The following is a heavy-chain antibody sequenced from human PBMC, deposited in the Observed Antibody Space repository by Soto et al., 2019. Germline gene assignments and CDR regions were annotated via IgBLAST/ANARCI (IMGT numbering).Heavy chain of an antibody. CDR2: IDWDDDK. CDR1: GFSLSTSGMR. J-gene: IGHJ6*02. CDR3: ARIKHYYGMDV. V-gene: IGHV2-70*04. Sequence: SGPTLVNPTQTLTLTCTFSGFSLSTSGMRVSWIRQPPGKALEWLARIDWDDDKFYSTSLKTRLTISKDTSKNQVVLTMTNMDTVDTDTYYCARIKHYYGMDVWGQGTTVSVSS.